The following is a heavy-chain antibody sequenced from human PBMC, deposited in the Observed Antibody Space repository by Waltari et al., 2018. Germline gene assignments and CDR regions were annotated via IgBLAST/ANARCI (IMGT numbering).Heavy chain of an antibody. J-gene: IGHJ5*02. CDR1: GGSISSSY. CDR3: ARVLRSAWGVWFDP. CDR2: IYPSGSS. Sequence: QVQLQESGPGLVKPSETLSLTCTVSGGSISSSYWSWIRQPPGKGLEWIGYIYPSGSSNYNPSLKSRVTISVDTSKNQFSLKLNSVTAADTAVYYCARVLRSAWGVWFDPWGPGTLVIVSS. D-gene: IGHD3-16*01. V-gene: IGHV4-59*01.